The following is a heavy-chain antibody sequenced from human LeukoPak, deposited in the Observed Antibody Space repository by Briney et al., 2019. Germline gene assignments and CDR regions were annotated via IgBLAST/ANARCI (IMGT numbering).Heavy chain of an antibody. J-gene: IGHJ4*02. CDR1: GFTFSSYA. Sequence: PGRSLRLSCAASGFTFSSYAMHWVRQAPGKGLEWVAVISYDGSNKYYADSVKGRFTISRDNAKNSLYLQVNSLRAEDTAVYYCARDQHYGSGTYYNSSKGYFDYWGQGTLVTVSS. CDR2: ISYDGSNK. V-gene: IGHV3-30*04. CDR3: ARDQHYGSGTYYNSSKGYFDY. D-gene: IGHD3-10*01.